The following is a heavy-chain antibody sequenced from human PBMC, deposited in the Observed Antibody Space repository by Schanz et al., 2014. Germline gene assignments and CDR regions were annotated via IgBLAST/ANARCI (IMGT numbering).Heavy chain of an antibody. CDR2: MNPNSGKT. V-gene: IGHV1-8*01. CDR1: GYTFTSYD. D-gene: IGHD6-19*01. CDR3: ATSLIAVANAFDL. J-gene: IGHJ3*01. Sequence: QVQLVQSGAEVQKPGASLRVSCKTSGYTFTSYDINWVRQATGQGLEWMGWMNPNSGKTGFAERFQGRLTMTRNTSISTAYMELNILISEDTAVYYCATSLIAVANAFDLWGQGTLVTVSS.